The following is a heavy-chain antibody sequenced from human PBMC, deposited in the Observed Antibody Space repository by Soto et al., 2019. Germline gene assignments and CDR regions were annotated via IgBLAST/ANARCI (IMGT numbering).Heavy chain of an antibody. Sequence: QVQLVESGGGVVQPGRSLRLSCAASGFTFSSYGMHSVRQAPGKGLEWVAVIWYDGSNKYYADSVKGRFTISRDNSKNTLYLQMNSLRAEDTAVYYCARDPRSYCSGGSCYGGYFDYWGQGTLVTVSS. J-gene: IGHJ4*02. CDR2: IWYDGSNK. CDR1: GFTFSSYG. D-gene: IGHD2-15*01. CDR3: ARDPRSYCSGGSCYGGYFDY. V-gene: IGHV3-33*01.